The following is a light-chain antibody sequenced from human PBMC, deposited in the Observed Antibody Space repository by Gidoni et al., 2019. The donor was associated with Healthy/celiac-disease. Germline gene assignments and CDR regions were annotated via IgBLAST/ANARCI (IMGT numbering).Light chain of an antibody. Sequence: EIVLTQSPGTLSLSPGERATFSCRVSQSVSSSYLAWYQQKPGQAPRLLIYGASSRATGIPDRFSGSGSGTDFTLTISRLEPEDFAVYYCQQYGSSPPWTFGQGTKVEIK. CDR3: QQYGSSPPWT. V-gene: IGKV3-20*01. J-gene: IGKJ1*01. CDR2: GAS. CDR1: QSVSSSY.